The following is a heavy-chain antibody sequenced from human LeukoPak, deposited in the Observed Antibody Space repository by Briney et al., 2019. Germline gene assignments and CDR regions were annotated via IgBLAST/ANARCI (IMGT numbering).Heavy chain of an antibody. CDR3: ASAIVVVNGPGDCFDY. V-gene: IGHV3-7*01. Sequence: GGSLRLSCAASGFTFSSYWMSWVRQAPGKGLEWVANIKQDGSEKYYVDSVKCRFTISRDNAKNSLYLQMNSLRAEDTAVYYCASAIVVVNGPGDCFDYWGQGTLVTVSS. D-gene: IGHD3-22*01. CDR2: IKQDGSEK. CDR1: GFTFSSYW. J-gene: IGHJ4*02.